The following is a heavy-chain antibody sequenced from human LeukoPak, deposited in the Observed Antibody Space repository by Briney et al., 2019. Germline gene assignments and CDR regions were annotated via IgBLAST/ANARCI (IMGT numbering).Heavy chain of an antibody. CDR2: IWYDGSNK. CDR1: GFTFSSYG. CDR3: AKILGSIAARGRGYFDY. V-gene: IGHV3-33*06. Sequence: PGGSLRLSCAASGFTFSSYGMHWVRQAPGKGLEWVAVIWYDGSNKYYADSVKGRFTISRDNSKNTLYLQMNSLRAEDTAVYYCAKILGSIAARGRGYFDYWGQGTLVTVSS. D-gene: IGHD6-6*01. J-gene: IGHJ4*02.